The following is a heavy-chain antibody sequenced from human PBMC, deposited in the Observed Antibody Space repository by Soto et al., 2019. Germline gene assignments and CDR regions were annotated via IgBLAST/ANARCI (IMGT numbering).Heavy chain of an antibody. D-gene: IGHD6-6*01. CDR3: ARDRYSSSGWFDP. Sequence: WQTLSLTCAISGDSVSSYSAAWNWIRQSPSGGLEWLGRTYYRSRFFSDYAESVKSRIIINPDTSKNQFSLQLKSVTPEDTAVYYCARDRYSSSGWFDPWGQGTPVTVSS. J-gene: IGHJ5*02. CDR2: TYYRSRFFS. V-gene: IGHV6-1*01. CDR1: GDSVSSYSAA.